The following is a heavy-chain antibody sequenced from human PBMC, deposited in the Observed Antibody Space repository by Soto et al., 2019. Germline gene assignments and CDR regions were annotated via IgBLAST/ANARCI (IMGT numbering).Heavy chain of an antibody. J-gene: IGHJ5*02. CDR3: ARGPGP. V-gene: IGHV4-30-2*01. CDR1: GGSISSGGYS. Sequence: SETLSLTCAVAGGSISSGGYSWSWIRQPPGKGLDWIGYIYHSGSTYYNPSLKSRVTISVDRSKNQFSLKLSSVTAADTAVYYCARGPGPWGQGTLVTVSS. CDR2: IYHSGST.